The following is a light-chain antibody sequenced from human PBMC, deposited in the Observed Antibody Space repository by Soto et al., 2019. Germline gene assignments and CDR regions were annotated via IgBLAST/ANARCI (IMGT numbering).Light chain of an antibody. CDR3: QSYDSSLSGWV. V-gene: IGLV1-40*01. CDR1: SSNIGAGYD. J-gene: IGLJ3*02. Sequence: QSALTQPPSVSGAPGQRVTISCTGSSSNIGAGYDVKWYQQLPGTAPKLLIYGNSNRPSGVPDRFSGSKSGTSASLAITGLQAEDEADYYCQSYDSSLSGWVFGGGTKVTVL. CDR2: GNS.